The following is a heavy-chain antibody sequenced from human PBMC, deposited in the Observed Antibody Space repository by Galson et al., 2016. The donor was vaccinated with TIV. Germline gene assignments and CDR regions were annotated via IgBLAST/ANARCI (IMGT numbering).Heavy chain of an antibody. D-gene: IGHD3-3*01. CDR1: GFSSATHG. CDR3: ARARNSISAVVLEDDALDI. V-gene: IGHV1-18*04. J-gene: IGHJ3*02. CDR2: INSYNGDT. Sequence: SLKLSCTASGFSSATHGINWVRQAPGQGLEWMGWINSYNGDTRYAEKVKGRFTLTRDTSTGTVYMELRSLRSDDTTLYYCARARNSISAVVLEDDALDIWGQGTMVTVS.